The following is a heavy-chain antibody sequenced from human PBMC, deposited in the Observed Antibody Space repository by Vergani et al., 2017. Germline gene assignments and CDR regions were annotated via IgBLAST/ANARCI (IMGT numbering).Heavy chain of an antibody. J-gene: IGHJ6*02. CDR2: IIPIFGTT. D-gene: IGHD2-2*02. V-gene: IGHV1-69*12. CDR3: ARTAMNTATYYGMDV. Sequence: VQLVQSGAEVKKPGSSVKVSCKASGGTFSSYAISWVRQAPGQGLEWMGGIIPIFGTTDYGQKFQGRVTITADESTSTTFLELTSLTSEDAAIYYCARTAMNTATYYGMDVWGQGTTVTVSS. CDR1: GGTFSSYA.